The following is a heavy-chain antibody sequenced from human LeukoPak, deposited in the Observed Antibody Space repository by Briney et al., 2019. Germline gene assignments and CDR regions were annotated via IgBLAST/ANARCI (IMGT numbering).Heavy chain of an antibody. J-gene: IGHJ3*02. Sequence: GGSLRLSCAASGFTFSSYSTNWVRQAPGKGLEWVSSISSSSSYIYYADSVKGRFTISRDNAKNSLYLQMNSLRAEDTAVYYCARAYYYDSSGILEDAFDIWGQGTMVTVSS. V-gene: IGHV3-21*01. D-gene: IGHD3-22*01. CDR3: ARAYYYDSSGILEDAFDI. CDR1: GFTFSSYS. CDR2: ISSSSSYI.